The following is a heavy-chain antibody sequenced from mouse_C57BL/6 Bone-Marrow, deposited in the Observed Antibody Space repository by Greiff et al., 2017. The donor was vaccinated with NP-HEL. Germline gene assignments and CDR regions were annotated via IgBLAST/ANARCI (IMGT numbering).Heavy chain of an antibody. D-gene: IGHD1-1*01. CDR3: TTVGSSPNAMDY. Sequence: VQLQQSGAELVRPGASVKLSCTVSGFNIKDDYMHWVKQRPEQGLWWIGWIDPENGDTEYASQFLGKATITADTSSNTASLQLSSLTSENTAVYYCTTVGSSPNAMDYWGQGTSVTVSS. CDR2: IDPENGDT. CDR1: GFNIKDDY. V-gene: IGHV14-4*01. J-gene: IGHJ4*01.